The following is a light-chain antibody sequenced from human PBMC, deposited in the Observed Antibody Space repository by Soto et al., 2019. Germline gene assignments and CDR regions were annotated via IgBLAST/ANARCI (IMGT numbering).Light chain of an antibody. CDR3: QQYNNWPPIT. CDR1: QSVSSN. Sequence: EIVMTQHRATLSVSRGVGATRSCMASQSVSSNLAWYQQKPGQAPRLLIYGAFTRATGLPARFSGSGSGTEFTLTISGLQSEDFAVYYCQQYNNWPPITLRPGTRLEIK. V-gene: IGKV3-15*01. CDR2: GAF. J-gene: IGKJ5*01.